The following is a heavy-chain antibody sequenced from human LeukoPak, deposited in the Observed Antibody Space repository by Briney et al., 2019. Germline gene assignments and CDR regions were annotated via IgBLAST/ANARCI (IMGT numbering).Heavy chain of an antibody. CDR2: INQDGSER. V-gene: IGHV3-7*01. CDR1: GFTFSSHW. D-gene: IGHD6-13*01. Sequence: GGSLRLSCAASGFTFSSHWMTWVRQAPGKGLECVANINQDGSERYYVDSVKGRFTISRDNAKNSLYLQMNSLRAEDTAVYYCARDSEYSSSFAFDIWSQGTMVTVSS. J-gene: IGHJ3*02. CDR3: ARDSEYSSSFAFDI.